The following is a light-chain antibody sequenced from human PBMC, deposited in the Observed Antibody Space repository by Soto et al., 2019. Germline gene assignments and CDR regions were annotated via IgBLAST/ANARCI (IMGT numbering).Light chain of an antibody. J-gene: IGKJ1*01. Sequence: EIVLTQSPGTLSLSAGERAIITCRASQSVSNNYLAWYQQKPGQAPRLLIYGASNRATGIPDRFSGSGSGTDFTLTISRLEPEDFAVYYCQPYGSSGPFGQGTKVAIK. CDR2: GAS. CDR1: QSVSNNY. V-gene: IGKV3-20*01. CDR3: QPYGSSGP.